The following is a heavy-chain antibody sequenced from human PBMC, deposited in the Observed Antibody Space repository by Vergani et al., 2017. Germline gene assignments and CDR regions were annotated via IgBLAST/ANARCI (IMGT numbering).Heavy chain of an antibody. J-gene: IGHJ6*02. CDR2: ISSSSSYT. V-gene: IGHV3-21*01. Sequence: EVQLVESGGGLVKPGGSLRLSCAASGFTFSSYSMNWVRQAPGKGLEWVSSISSSSSYTYYADSVKGRFTISRDNAKNSLYLQMNSLRAEDTAVYYSASDHDIQLWCPSGMDVWGQGTTVTVSS. CDR3: ASDHDIQLWCPSGMDV. CDR1: GFTFSSYS. D-gene: IGHD5-18*01.